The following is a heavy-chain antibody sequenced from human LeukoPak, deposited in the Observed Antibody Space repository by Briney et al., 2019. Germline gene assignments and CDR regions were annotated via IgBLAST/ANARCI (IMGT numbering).Heavy chain of an antibody. J-gene: IGHJ3*02. Sequence: GGSLRLSCAASGFTFSSYWMSWVRQAPGRGLEWVANIKQDGSEKYYVDSVKGRFTISRDNAKNSLYLQMNSLRAEDTAVYYCAGEWELPRAGAFDIWGQGTMVTVSS. CDR1: GFTFSSYW. D-gene: IGHD1-26*01. CDR3: AGEWELPRAGAFDI. V-gene: IGHV3-7*01. CDR2: IKQDGSEK.